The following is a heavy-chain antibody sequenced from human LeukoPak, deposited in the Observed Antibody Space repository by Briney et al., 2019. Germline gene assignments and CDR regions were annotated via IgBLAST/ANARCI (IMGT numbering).Heavy chain of an antibody. CDR3: ATIHPGGLPATQRDVAFDI. J-gene: IGHJ3*02. CDR2: LRYDGSNK. D-gene: IGHD2-15*01. CDR1: GFTFSSYG. V-gene: IGHV3-30*02. Sequence: PSGGSLRLSCAASGFTFSSYGMHWVRQAPGKGLEWVAFLRYDGSNKYYADSVKGRFTISRDNSKNTLYLQMNSLRAEDTAVYYCATIHPGGLPATQRDVAFDIWGQGTLVTVSS.